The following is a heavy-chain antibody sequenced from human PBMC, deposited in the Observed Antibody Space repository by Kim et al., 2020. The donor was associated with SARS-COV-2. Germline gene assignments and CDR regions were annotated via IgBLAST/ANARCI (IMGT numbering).Heavy chain of an antibody. CDR3: AKPSYYYGSGSYWEQTDY. V-gene: IGHV3-23*01. J-gene: IGHJ4*02. Sequence: KGRFTISRDNSKNTLYLQMNSLRAEDTAVYYCAKPSYYYGSGSYWEQTDYWGQGTLVTVSS. D-gene: IGHD3-10*01.